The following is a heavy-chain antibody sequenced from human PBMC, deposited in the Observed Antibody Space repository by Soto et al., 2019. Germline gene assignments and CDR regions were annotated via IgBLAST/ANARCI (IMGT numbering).Heavy chain of an antibody. CDR2: IYYSGST. V-gene: IGHV4-31*03. CDR3: ARDREGRDGYNYGFDY. J-gene: IGHJ4*02. Sequence: QVQLQESGPGLVKPSQTLSLTCTVSGGSISSGGYYWSWIRQHPGKGLEWVGYIYYSGSTYNNPSLRSRVTISVDTSKNQFSLKLTSVTAADTAVYYCARDREGRDGYNYGFDYWGQGNRVTVSS. CDR1: GGSISSGGYY. D-gene: IGHD5-12*01.